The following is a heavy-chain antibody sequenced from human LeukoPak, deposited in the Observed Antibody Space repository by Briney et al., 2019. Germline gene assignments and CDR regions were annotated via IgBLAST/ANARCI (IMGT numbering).Heavy chain of an antibody. V-gene: IGHV1-2*02. CDR1: VYTFTGYY. CDR3: ARVSLRIVVVPAATAPFGY. CDR2: INPNSGGT. J-gene: IGHJ4*02. D-gene: IGHD2-2*01. Sequence: ASVKVSCKASVYTFTGYYMHWVRQAPGQGVEWMGWINPNSGGTNYAQKFQGRVTMTRDTSISTAYMELSRLRSDDTAVYYCARVSLRIVVVPAATAPFGYWGQGTLVTVSS.